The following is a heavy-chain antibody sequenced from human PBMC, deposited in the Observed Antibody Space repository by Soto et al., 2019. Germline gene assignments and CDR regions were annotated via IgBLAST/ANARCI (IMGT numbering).Heavy chain of an antibody. CDR3: ARGGGDKVSTFDY. D-gene: IGHD3-16*01. Sequence: SETLSLTCSVSGGSISSYYWSWIRQPPGKGLEWIGYIYYSGSTNYNPSLKSRVTISVDTSKNQFSLKLSSVTAADTAVYYCARGGGDKVSTFDYWGQGTLVTVSS. CDR2: IYYSGST. J-gene: IGHJ4*02. CDR1: GGSISSYY. V-gene: IGHV4-59*01.